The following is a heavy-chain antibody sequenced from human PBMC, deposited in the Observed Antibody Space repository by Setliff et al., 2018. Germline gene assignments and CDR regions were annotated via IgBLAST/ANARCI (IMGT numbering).Heavy chain of an antibody. CDR3: AKGRGEMDS. CDR2: ISHSGST. J-gene: IGHJ4*02. Sequence: PSETLSLTCAVSGYSISSGYYWGWIRQPPGKGLEWIGSISHSGSTYYNPSLRSRVTISLDTSKNQFSPKLTSVTAADTAIYYCAKGRGEMDSWGQGILVTVSS. V-gene: IGHV4-38-2*01. CDR1: GYSISSGYY. D-gene: IGHD3-10*01.